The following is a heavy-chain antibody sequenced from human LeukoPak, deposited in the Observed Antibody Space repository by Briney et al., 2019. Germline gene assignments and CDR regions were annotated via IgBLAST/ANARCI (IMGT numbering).Heavy chain of an antibody. CDR2: ISGSGVST. J-gene: IGHJ6*04. D-gene: IGHD3-3*02. V-gene: IGHV3-23*01. CDR1: GFTFSSYA. CDR3: AKGEGVLGV. Sequence: GGSLRLSCAASGFTFSSYAMTWVRQAPVKGVEWVSTISGSGVSTYYADSVKGRFTISRDNSKNTLFLQMNSLRADDTAVYYCAKGEGVLGVWGKGTTVTVSS.